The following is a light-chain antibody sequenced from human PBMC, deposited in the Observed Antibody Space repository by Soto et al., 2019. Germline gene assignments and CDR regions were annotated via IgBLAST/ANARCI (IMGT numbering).Light chain of an antibody. CDR2: KAS. Sequence: ESQMTQSPSTLSASVGDRVTITCRASQSISSWLAWYQQKPGKAPKLLIYKASSLESGVPSRFSGSGSGTEFTLTISSLQPDDFATYYCQQYNSYSPTWTFGRGTRWIS. CDR1: QSISSW. CDR3: QQYNSYSPTWT. V-gene: IGKV1-5*03. J-gene: IGKJ1*01.